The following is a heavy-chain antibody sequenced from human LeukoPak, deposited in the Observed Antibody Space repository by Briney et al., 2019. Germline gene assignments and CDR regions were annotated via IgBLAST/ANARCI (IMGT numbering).Heavy chain of an antibody. V-gene: IGHV3-48*01. J-gene: IGHJ4*02. CDR1: GFLSGSF. CDR3: ARGDYGDYFFDY. D-gene: IGHD4-17*01. CDR2: ISGSGGTM. Sequence: GGPLSPPCEPLGFLSGSFELSWARKPQGRGLEWVSYISGSGGTMYYTDSVKGRFTISRDNSKNTLYLQMNSLRAEDTAVYYCARGDYGDYFFDYWGQGALVTVSS.